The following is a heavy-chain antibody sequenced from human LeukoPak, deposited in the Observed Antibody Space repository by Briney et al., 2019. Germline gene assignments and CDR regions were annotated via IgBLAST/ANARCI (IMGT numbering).Heavy chain of an antibody. Sequence: SETLSLTCTVSGGSISSSSDYWGWIRQPPGKGLEWIGSIYYSGSTYYNPSLKSRVTISVDTSKNQFSLKLSSVTAADTAVYYCARLSSFVASLDYWGQGTLVTVSS. J-gene: IGHJ4*02. V-gene: IGHV4-39*01. CDR3: ARLSSFVASLDY. D-gene: IGHD1-26*01. CDR2: IYYSGST. CDR1: GGSISSSSDY.